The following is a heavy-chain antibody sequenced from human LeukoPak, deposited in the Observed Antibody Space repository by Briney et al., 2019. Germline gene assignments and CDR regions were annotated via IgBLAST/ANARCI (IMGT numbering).Heavy chain of an antibody. Sequence: SETLSLTCAVSGGSISSSHWWSLVRPPPGKGLEWIGEIYHSGSTNYNPSLRSRVTISVDKSNNQFSLKLSSVTAADTAVYYCARDLRGMVDYWGQGTLVTVSS. V-gene: IGHV4-4*02. D-gene: IGHD3-16*01. CDR3: ARDLRGMVDY. CDR2: IYHSGST. CDR1: GGSISSSHW. J-gene: IGHJ4*02.